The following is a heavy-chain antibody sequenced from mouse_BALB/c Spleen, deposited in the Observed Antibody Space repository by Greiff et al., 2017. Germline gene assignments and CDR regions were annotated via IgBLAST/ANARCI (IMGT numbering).Heavy chain of an antibody. CDR3: ARRTIYDGYPYYFDY. V-gene: IGHV1-82*01. CDR1: GYAFSSSR. CDR2: IYPGDGDT. J-gene: IGHJ2*01. Sequence: QVQLKQSGPELVKPGASVKISCKASGYAFSSSRMNWVNQRPGQGLEWIGRIYPGDGDTNYNGKFKGKATLTADKSSSTAYMQLSSLTSVDSAVYFCARRTIYDGYPYYFDYWGQGTTLTVSS. D-gene: IGHD2-3*01.